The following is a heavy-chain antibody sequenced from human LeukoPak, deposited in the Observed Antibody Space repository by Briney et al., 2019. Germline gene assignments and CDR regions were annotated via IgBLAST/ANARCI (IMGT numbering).Heavy chain of an antibody. J-gene: IGHJ4*02. CDR2: ISSSSSTI. CDR3: ARRGTYDFWSGYYAV. D-gene: IGHD3-3*01. V-gene: IGHV3-48*04. Sequence: GGSLRLSCAASGLTFSSYSMNWVRQAPGKGLEWVSYISSSSSTIYYADSVKGRFTISRDNAKNSLYLQMNSLRAEDTAVYYCARRGTYDFWSGYYAVWGQGTLVTVSS. CDR1: GLTFSSYS.